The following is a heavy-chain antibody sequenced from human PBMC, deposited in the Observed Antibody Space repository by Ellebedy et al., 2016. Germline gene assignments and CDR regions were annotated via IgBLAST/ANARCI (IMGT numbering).Heavy chain of an antibody. CDR1: GFTFSSYW. V-gene: IGHV3-74*01. CDR2: INSDGSTT. J-gene: IGHJ4*02. Sequence: GESLKISCAASGFTFSSYWIHWVRQAPGKGLVWVSRINSDGSTTNYADSVKGRFTISRDNAKNTLYLQMNSLRAEDTAVYYGSVVTMGWGQGTLVTVSS. D-gene: IGHD5-12*01. CDR3: SVVTMG.